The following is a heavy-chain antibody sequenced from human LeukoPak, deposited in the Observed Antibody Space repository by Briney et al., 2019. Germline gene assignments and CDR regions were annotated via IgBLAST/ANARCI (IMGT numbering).Heavy chain of an antibody. CDR1: GYSFTSYD. D-gene: IGHD4-23*01. V-gene: IGHV1-8*03. J-gene: IGHJ5*02. CDR3: VRDYGGNSGWFDP. Sequence: GASVKVSCKASGYSFTSYDLNWVRQATGQGPEWVGWMNPNNGNTGYAQRFQGRVTLTRDSSISTAYMELTNLRSEDTAVYYCVRDYGGNSGWFDPWGQGTLVTVSS. CDR2: MNPNNGNT.